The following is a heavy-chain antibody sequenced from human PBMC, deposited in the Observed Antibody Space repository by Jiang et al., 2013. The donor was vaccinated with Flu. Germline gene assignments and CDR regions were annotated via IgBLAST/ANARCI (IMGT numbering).Heavy chain of an antibody. D-gene: IGHD2-2*02. Sequence: GPGLVKPSQTLSLTCTVSGGSISSGSYYWSWIRQPAGKGLEWIGRIYTSGSTNYNPSLKSRVTISVDTSKNQFSLKLSSVTAADTAVYYCARTSFIVVVPAAIPFGFDPWGQGTLVTVSS. CDR1: GGSISSGSYY. CDR3: ARTSFIVVVPAAIPFGFDP. V-gene: IGHV4-61*02. CDR2: IYTSGST. J-gene: IGHJ5*02.